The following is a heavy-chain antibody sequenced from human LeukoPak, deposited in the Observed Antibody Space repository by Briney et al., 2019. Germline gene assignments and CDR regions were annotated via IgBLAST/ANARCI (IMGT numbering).Heavy chain of an antibody. CDR3: ARLDWNYLFDY. D-gene: IGHD1-7*01. CDR2: ISSSSTSI. J-gene: IGHJ4*02. Sequence: GGSLRLSCAASGFTFSDYNMNWVRQPPGKGLEWLSCISSSSTSIYYADSVKGRFTISRDNARNSLYLQMSSLRGDDTAVYYCARLDWNYLFDYWGQGTLVTVSS. CDR1: GFTFSDYN. V-gene: IGHV3-48*01.